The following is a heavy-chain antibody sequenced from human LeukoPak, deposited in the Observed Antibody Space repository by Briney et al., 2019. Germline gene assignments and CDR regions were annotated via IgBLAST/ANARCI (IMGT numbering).Heavy chain of an antibody. CDR2: IYSGGSR. Sequence: PGGSLRLSYAASGFTVSSNYMSWVRQAPGKGLEWVSVIYSGGSRYCADSVKGRFTISRDNSKNTLYLQMNSLRPEDTAIYYCAKDGTQWLPNFYYHYMDVWGKGTTVTVSS. D-gene: IGHD6-19*01. J-gene: IGHJ6*03. V-gene: IGHV3-53*05. CDR1: GFTVSSNY. CDR3: AKDGTQWLPNFYYHYMDV.